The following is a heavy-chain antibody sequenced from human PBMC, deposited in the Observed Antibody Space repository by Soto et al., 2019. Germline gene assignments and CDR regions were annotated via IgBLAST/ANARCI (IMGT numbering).Heavy chain of an antibody. D-gene: IGHD5-18*01. J-gene: IGHJ4*02. CDR2: IYYSGST. CDR3: AVSXDTAMVYFDY. V-gene: IGHV4-31*03. CDR1: GGSIISGGYY. Sequence: LSEALSLTCTVSGGSIISGGYYWSLIRQHPGKGLEWIGYIYYSGSTYYNPSLKSRVTISVDTSKNQFSLKLSSVTAADTAVYYCAVSXDTAMVYFDYWGQGTLVTVSS.